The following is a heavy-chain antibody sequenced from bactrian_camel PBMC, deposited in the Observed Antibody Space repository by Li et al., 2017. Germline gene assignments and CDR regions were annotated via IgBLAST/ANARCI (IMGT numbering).Heavy chain of an antibody. Sequence: VQLVESGGGAVQAGGSLTLSCRASGYAAKTHCYAYFRRPPAKEREGIAAIHTERDDTWYADSVLGRFTISKVNAEKTLYLQMNNLKPEDSATYYCAALYTGISGCYSTSLAPASFEHWGQGTQVTVS. V-gene: IGHV3S1*01. CDR3: AALYTGISGCYSTSLAPASFEH. CDR2: IHTERDDT. J-gene: IGHJ4*01. CDR1: GYAAKTHC. D-gene: IGHD2*01.